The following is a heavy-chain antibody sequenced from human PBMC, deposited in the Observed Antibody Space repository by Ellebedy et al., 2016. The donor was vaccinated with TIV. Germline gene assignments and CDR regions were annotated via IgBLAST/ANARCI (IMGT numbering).Heavy chain of an antibody. D-gene: IGHD2-21*01. J-gene: IGHJ4*02. Sequence: SVKVSCXASGYTFTSYGISWVRQAPGQGLEWMGGIIPIFGTANYAQKFQGRVTITADKSTSTAYMELSSLRSEDTAVYYCASQNLYSGLDYWGQGTLVTVSS. CDR1: GYTFTSYG. V-gene: IGHV1-69*06. CDR2: IIPIFGTA. CDR3: ASQNLYSGLDY.